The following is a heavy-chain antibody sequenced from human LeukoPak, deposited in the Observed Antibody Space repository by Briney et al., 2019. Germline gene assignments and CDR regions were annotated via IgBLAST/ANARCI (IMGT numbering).Heavy chain of an antibody. J-gene: IGHJ3*02. V-gene: IGHV4-59*08. D-gene: IGHD1-26*01. Sequence: SETLSLTCAVYGGSFSGYYWSWIRQPPGKGLEWIGYIYYSGSTNYNPSLKSRVTISVDTSKNQFSLKLSSVTAADTAVYYCARLPELLGDDAFDIWGQGTMVTVSS. CDR2: IYYSGST. CDR3: ARLPELLGDDAFDI. CDR1: GGSFSGYY.